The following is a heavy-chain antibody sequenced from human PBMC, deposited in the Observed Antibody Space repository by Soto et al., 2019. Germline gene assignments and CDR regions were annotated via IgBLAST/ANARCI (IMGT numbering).Heavy chain of an antibody. J-gene: IGHJ4*02. Sequence: GGSLRLSCAASGFTFSSYSMNWVRQAPGKGLEWVSSISSSSYIYYADSVKGRFTISRDNAKNSLYLQMNSLRAEDTAVYYCARDHHRYSGYDYVDYWGQGTLVTVSS. CDR2: ISSSSYI. V-gene: IGHV3-21*04. D-gene: IGHD5-12*01. CDR1: GFTFSSYS. CDR3: ARDHHRYSGYDYVDY.